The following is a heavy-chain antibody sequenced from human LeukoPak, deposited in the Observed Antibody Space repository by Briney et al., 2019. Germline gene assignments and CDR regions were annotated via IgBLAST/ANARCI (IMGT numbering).Heavy chain of an antibody. CDR3: ARFLPGVATLLFAFDI. CDR2: IFNSGST. V-gene: IGHV4-61*01. CDR1: GGSVSSGSHY. D-gene: IGHD2-15*01. Sequence: PSETLSLTCTVSGGSVSSGSHYWSWIRQPPGKGLEWIGYIFNSGSTNYNPSLKSRVTISVDTSKNQFSLKLSSVTAADTAVYYCARFLPGVATLLFAFDIWGQGTMVTVSS. J-gene: IGHJ3*02.